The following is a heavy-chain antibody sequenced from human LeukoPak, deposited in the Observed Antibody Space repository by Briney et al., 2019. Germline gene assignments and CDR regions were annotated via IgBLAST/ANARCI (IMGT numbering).Heavy chain of an antibody. CDR3: ARVKYDSSGYYFLFDY. CDR1: GGSISSYY. J-gene: IGHJ4*02. CDR2: IYYSGST. V-gene: IGHV4-59*01. Sequence: SETLSLTCTVSGGSISSYYWSWIQQPPGKGLEWIGYIYYSGSTNYNPSLKSRVTISVDTSKNQFSLKLSSVTAADTAVYYCARVKYDSSGYYFLFDYWGQGTLVTVSS. D-gene: IGHD3-22*01.